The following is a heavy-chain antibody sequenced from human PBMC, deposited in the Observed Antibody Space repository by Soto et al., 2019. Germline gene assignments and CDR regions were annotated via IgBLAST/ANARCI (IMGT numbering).Heavy chain of an antibody. D-gene: IGHD3-22*01. V-gene: IGHV3-30*18. Sequence: GGSLRLSCAASGFTFSSYGMHWVRQAPGKGLEWVAVISYDGSNKYYADSVKGRFTISRDNSKNTLYLQMNSLRAEDTAVYYCAKDFLTMIVVPADWFDPWGQGTLVTVSS. CDR1: GFTFSSYG. CDR2: ISYDGSNK. J-gene: IGHJ5*02. CDR3: AKDFLTMIVVPADWFDP.